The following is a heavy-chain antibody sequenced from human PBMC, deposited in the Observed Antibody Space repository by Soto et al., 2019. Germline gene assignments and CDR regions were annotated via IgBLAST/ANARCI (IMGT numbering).Heavy chain of an antibody. CDR1: GGSISSGGYY. CDR2: IYYSGST. CDR3: ARVGYYGSGSYLMDV. D-gene: IGHD3-10*01. J-gene: IGHJ6*04. V-gene: IGHV4-31*03. Sequence: QVQLQESGTGLVKPSQTLSLTCTVSGGSISSGGYYWSWIRQHPGKGLEWIGYIYYSGSTYYNPSLKSRVTISVDTSKNQFSLKLSSVPAAVTAVYYCARVGYYGSGSYLMDVWGKGTTVTVSS.